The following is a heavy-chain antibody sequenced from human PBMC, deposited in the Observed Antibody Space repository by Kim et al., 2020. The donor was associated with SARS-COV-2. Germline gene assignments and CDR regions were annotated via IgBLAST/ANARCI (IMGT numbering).Heavy chain of an antibody. J-gene: IGHJ5*02. D-gene: IGHD3-9*01. CDR1: GFTFSDYG. V-gene: IGHV3-33*05. Sequence: GGSLRLSCAASGFTFSDYGMHWVRQAPGKGLEWVSVISYDGSNIYYADSVKGRFTISRDNSKNTLYLQMNSLRAEDTAVYYCARYFELRYFDWLYPGG. CDR3: ARYFELRYFDWLYP. CDR2: ISYDGSNI.